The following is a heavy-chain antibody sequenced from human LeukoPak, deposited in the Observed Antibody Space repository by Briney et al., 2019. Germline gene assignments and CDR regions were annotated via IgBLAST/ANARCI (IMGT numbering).Heavy chain of an antibody. CDR1: GGTFSSYA. D-gene: IGHD3-22*01. CDR2: IIPILGIA. J-gene: IGHJ4*02. CDR3: AHPDDSSGYYRDY. Sequence: GASVKVSCKASGGTFSSYAISWVRQAPGQGLEWMGRIIPILGIANYAQKFQGRVTITADKSTSTAYMELSSLRSEDTAVYYCAHPDDSSGYYRDYWGQGTLVTVSS. V-gene: IGHV1-69*04.